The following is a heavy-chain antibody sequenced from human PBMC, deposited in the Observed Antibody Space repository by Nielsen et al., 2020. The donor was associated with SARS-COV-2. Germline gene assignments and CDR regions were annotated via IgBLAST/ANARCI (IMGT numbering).Heavy chain of an antibody. Sequence: GESLKISCAASGFTFSSYSMNWVRQAPGKGLEWVANIKQDGSEKYYVDSVKGRFTISRDNAKNSLYLQMNSLRAEDTAVYYCAREGTAAAIFDYWGQGTLVTVSS. V-gene: IGHV3-7*01. CDR2: IKQDGSEK. J-gene: IGHJ4*02. CDR1: GFTFSSYS. D-gene: IGHD6-13*01. CDR3: AREGTAAAIFDY.